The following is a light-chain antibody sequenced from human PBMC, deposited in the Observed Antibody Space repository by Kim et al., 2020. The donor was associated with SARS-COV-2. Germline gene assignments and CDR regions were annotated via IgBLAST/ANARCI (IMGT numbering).Light chain of an antibody. CDR3: QQYHPYPLT. CDR2: AAY. J-gene: IGKJ4*01. V-gene: IGKV1D-16*01. Sequence: DIQMTQSPSSVSASVGDRVTITCRASQGISRWLAWYQQRPDKAHTSLIYAAYTLQSGVPSRFSGSASGTEFILTITKLQPEDFATYSCQQYHPYPLTFGGGTKVDI. CDR1: QGISRW.